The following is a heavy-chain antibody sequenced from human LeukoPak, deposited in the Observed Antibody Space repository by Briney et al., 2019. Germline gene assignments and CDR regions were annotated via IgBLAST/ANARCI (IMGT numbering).Heavy chain of an antibody. CDR1: GYTFTGYY. D-gene: IGHD6-19*01. CDR3: AREVFRIAVADPVGGY. V-gene: IGHV1-2*02. CDR2: INPNSGGT. Sequence: ASVKVSCKASGYTFTGYYMHWVRQAPGQGLEWMGWINPNSGGTNYAQKFQGRVTMTRDTSISTAYMELSRLRSDDTAVYYCAREVFRIAVADPVGGYWGQGTLVTVSS. J-gene: IGHJ4*02.